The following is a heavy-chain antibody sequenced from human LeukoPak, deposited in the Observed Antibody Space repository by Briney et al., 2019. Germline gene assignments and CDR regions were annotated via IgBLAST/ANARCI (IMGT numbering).Heavy chain of an antibody. CDR2: INPNSGGT. V-gene: IGHV1-2*02. CDR3: ATGRSVRLAVAGAELDY. Sequence: ASVKVSCKASGYTFTGYYMHWVRQAPGQGLEWMGSINPNSGGTNYAQKFQGRVTMTRDTSISTAYMELSRLRSDDTAVYYCATGRSVRLAVAGAELDYWGQGTLVTVSS. J-gene: IGHJ4*02. D-gene: IGHD6-19*01. CDR1: GYTFTGYY.